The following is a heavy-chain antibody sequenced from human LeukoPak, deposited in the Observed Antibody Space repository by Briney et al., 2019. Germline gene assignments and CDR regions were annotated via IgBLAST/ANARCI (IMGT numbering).Heavy chain of an antibody. CDR1: GYSFADYY. D-gene: IGHD3-22*01. CDR3: ARDYYDSSGYYYLRWFDP. J-gene: IGHJ5*02. Sequence: GASVKVSCKTSGYSFADYYMHWVRQAPGQGLEWMGWINPNSGGTNYAQKFQGRVTMTRDTSISTAYMELSRLRSDDTAVYYCARDYYDSSGYYYLRWFDPWGQGTLVTVSS. CDR2: INPNSGGT. V-gene: IGHV1-2*02.